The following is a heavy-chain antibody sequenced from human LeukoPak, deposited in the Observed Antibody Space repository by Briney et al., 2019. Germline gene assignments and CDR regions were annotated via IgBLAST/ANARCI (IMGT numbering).Heavy chain of an antibody. CDR2: ISGSGGST. CDR1: GFTFSSYA. J-gene: IGHJ6*02. D-gene: IGHD2-15*01. Sequence: GSLRLSCAASGFTFSSYAMSWVRQAPGKGLEWVSAISGSGGSTYYADSVKGRFTISRDNSKNTLYLQMNSLRAEDTAVYYCARDSARRYCSGGSCYYYGMDVWGQGTTVTVSS. CDR3: ARDSARRYCSGGSCYYYGMDV. V-gene: IGHV3-23*01.